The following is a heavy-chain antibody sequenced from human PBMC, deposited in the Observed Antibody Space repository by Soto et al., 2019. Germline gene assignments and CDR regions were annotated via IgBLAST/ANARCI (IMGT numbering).Heavy chain of an antibody. CDR2: IDWDGDK. Sequence: SGPTLVNPTQTLTLTCTCSGFSLTTSGMSVSWIRQPPGKALEWLAFIDWDGDKHYTTSLKTRLTLSRDTTKNQVVLTMTNMDPVDTATYYRARTLARSGYYGSFFYYGMDVWGQGTPVTVSS. V-gene: IGHV2-70*01. J-gene: IGHJ6*02. CDR1: GFSLTTSGMS. D-gene: IGHD3-22*01. CDR3: ARTLARSGYYGSFFYYGMDV.